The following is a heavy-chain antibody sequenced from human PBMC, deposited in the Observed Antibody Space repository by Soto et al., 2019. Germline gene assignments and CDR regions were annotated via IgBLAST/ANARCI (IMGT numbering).Heavy chain of an antibody. V-gene: IGHV1-69*01. CDR2: IIPIFGTA. J-gene: IGHJ6*02. CDR3: ARQYIAAAETDYYYGMDV. CDR1: GGTFSSYA. Sequence: QVQLVQSGAEVKKPGSSVKVSCKASGGTFSSYAISWVRQAPGQGLEWMGGIIPIFGTANYAQKFQGRVTITADESTSTAYMELSSLRSEDTSVYYCARQYIAAAETDYYYGMDVWGQGTTVTVSS. D-gene: IGHD6-13*01.